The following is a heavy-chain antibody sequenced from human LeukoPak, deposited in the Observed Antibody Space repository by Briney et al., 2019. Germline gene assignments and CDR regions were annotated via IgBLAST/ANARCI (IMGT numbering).Heavy chain of an antibody. D-gene: IGHD3-9*01. V-gene: IGHV4-61*02. CDR1: GGSVSSGTYY. J-gene: IGHJ6*03. CDR3: ARINYEILTGQYYYHYYMDV. Sequence: PSQTLSLTCTVSGGSVSSGTYYWSWIRQPAGKGLEWIGRIYTSGSTNYNPSLKSRVTISVDTSKNQFSLKLTSVTAADTAVYYCARINYEILTGQYYYHYYMDVWGKGTTVTVSS. CDR2: IYTSGST.